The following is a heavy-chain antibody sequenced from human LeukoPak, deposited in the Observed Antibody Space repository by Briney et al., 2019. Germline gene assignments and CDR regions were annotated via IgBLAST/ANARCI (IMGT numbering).Heavy chain of an antibody. V-gene: IGHV4-39*01. CDR3: ARHGTPCSGSYYNPFDS. CDR1: VGFISSTSNY. CDR2: IDNSGNS. D-gene: IGHD3-10*02. J-gene: IGHJ4*02. Sequence: AETLSLTRVFCVGFISSTSNYWGWIRQLPGKGLEWIVSIDNSGNSFYNSSLKSRVNTSVETSKNQLALKLSSVTAADTALYYCARHGTPCSGSYYNPFDSWGQGTLVTVSS.